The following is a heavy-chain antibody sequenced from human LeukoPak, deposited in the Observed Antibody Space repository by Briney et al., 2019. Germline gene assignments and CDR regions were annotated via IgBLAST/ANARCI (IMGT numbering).Heavy chain of an antibody. CDR2: LYSGGAT. V-gene: IGHV3-53*01. CDR3: TKLKGWYGEGFFDY. D-gene: IGHD6-19*01. CDR1: GFTVSSNY. Sequence: GGSLRLSCAASGFTVSSNYMSWVRQPAGKGLEWVSVLYSGGATFYADSVKGRFTISRDTSKNTLYLQMNDLRAADTAVYYCTKLKGWYGEGFFDYWGQGTLVTVSS. J-gene: IGHJ4*02.